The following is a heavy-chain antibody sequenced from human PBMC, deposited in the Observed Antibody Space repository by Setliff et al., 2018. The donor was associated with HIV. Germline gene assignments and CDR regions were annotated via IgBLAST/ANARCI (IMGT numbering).Heavy chain of an antibody. CDR2: ISTSSSYT. J-gene: IGHJ3*01. CDR1: GFNFRGYN. Sequence: GGSLRLSCAVSGFNFRGYNMNWVRQAPGKGMEWVSSISTSSSYTHYADSVKGRFTISRDNVKNSLYLQMNSLRAEDTAVYYCVREGEYFDTIGHYLVRRFFDLWGQGTMVTVSS. D-gene: IGHD3-9*01. CDR3: VREGEYFDTIGHYLVRRFFDL. V-gene: IGHV3-21*01.